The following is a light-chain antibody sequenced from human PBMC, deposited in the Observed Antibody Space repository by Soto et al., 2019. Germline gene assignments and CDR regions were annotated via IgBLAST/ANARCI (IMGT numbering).Light chain of an antibody. CDR3: AAWDDSLNGFV. CDR1: RSNVGSCA. Sequence: QSVLAQPPSASGTPGQRVTISCSGDRSNVGSCAVTWFQQLPGSAPKVLIHSSSRRPSGVPDRFSGSKSGTSASLTISGHRSEDEADHYCAAWDDSLNGFVFGTGTKVTVL. CDR2: SSS. V-gene: IGLV1-44*01. J-gene: IGLJ1*01.